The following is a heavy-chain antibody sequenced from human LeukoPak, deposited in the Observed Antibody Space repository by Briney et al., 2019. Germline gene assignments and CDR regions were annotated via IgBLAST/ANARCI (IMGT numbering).Heavy chain of an antibody. CDR1: GYTLTELS. Sequence: ASVKVSCKVSGYTLTELSMHWVRQAPGKGLEWMGGFDPEDGETLYPQKFQGRVTMTEDTSTDTTYMGLSSLRSEDTAVYYCARANMVRGVGSFFDRNWFDPWGQGTLVTVSS. CDR2: FDPEDGET. V-gene: IGHV1-24*01. D-gene: IGHD3-10*01. CDR3: ARANMVRGVGSFFDRNWFDP. J-gene: IGHJ5*02.